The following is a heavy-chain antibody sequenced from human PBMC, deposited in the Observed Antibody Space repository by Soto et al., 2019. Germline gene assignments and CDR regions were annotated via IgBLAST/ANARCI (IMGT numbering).Heavy chain of an antibody. J-gene: IGHJ4*02. CDR3: ARVPSSSYHSFDY. CDR1: GFTFGTYT. Sequence: EVQLVESGGALFKPGGSLRPSCAASGFTFGTYTMSWVRQAPGKGLDGVSVIYSAGSASFADSVKGRFTVSRDNSKHTLYLQMSSRRAEDTAVYYCARVPSSSYHSFDYWGQGTLVTVSS. V-gene: IGHV3-66*01. D-gene: IGHD6-13*01. CDR2: IYSAGSA.